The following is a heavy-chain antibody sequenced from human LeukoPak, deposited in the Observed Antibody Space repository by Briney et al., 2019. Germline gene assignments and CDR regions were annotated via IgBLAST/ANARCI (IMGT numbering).Heavy chain of an antibody. V-gene: IGHV4-34*01. D-gene: IGHD3-10*01. CDR2: INHSGST. Sequence: SETLSLTCAVYGGSFSGYYWSWIRQPPGKGLEWIGEINHSGSTNYNPSLKSRVTISVDTSKNQFSLKLSSVTAADTAVYYCARVGDYWGQGTLVTVSS. CDR1: GGSFSGYY. CDR3: ARVGDY. J-gene: IGHJ4*02.